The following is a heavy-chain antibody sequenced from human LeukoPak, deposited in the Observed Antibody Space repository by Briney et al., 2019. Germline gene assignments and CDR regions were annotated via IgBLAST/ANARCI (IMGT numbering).Heavy chain of an antibody. CDR1: GYTFTGYY. D-gene: IGHD2-21*02. J-gene: IGHJ3*02. CDR3: ATARSPTAAFDI. Sequence: ASVKVSCKASGYTFTGYYMHWVRQAPGQGLEWMGWSHPNSGGTNYAQKFQGRVTVTRDTSITTAYMDLKSLRFDDTAVYYCATARSPTAAFDIWGQGTMVTVSS. V-gene: IGHV1-2*02. CDR2: SHPNSGGT.